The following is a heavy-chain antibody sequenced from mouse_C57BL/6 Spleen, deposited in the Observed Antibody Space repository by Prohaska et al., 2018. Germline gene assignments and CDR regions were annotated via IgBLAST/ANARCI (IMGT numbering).Heavy chain of an antibody. CDR1: GYTFTSYW. CDR3: ARREGITSLYFDV. V-gene: IGHV1-69*01. CDR2: IDPSDSYT. D-gene: IGHD1-1*01. J-gene: IGHJ1*03. Sequence: QVQLQQPGAELVMPVASVKLSCKASGYTFTSYWMHWVKQRPGQGLEWIGEIDPSDSYTNYNQKFKGKATLTVDKSSSTAYMQLSSLTSEDSAVYYCARREGITSLYFDVWGTGTTVTVSS.